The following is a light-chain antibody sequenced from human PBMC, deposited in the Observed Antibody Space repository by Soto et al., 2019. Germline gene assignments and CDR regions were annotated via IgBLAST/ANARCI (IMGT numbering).Light chain of an antibody. CDR1: QSIGHY. CDR3: QQRSSSPFT. CDR2: ATS. V-gene: IGKV3-11*01. Sequence: EVVLTQSPATLSLSPGEGATLSCRASQSIGHYLAWYQQKPGQAPRLLIYATSNRATGIPARFSGSGSGTDFTLTISSLDPEDFAVYDCQQRSSSPFTVGPGTKVDIK. J-gene: IGKJ3*01.